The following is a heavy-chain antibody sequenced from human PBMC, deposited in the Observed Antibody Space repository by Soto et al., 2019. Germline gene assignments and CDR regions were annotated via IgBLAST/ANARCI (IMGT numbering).Heavy chain of an antibody. CDR2: IFHGGST. CDR1: GAPITWGDYS. V-gene: IGHV4-30-2*01. Sequence: SETLSLTCAISGAPITWGDYSWNWIRQPPGKGLEWIGYIFHGGSTYYNPSLRSRVTISVDRSRTQFSLKLKSVTAADTALYFCARQRTSVVTQAYFDVWGPGSLVTSPQ. J-gene: IGHJ4*02. CDR3: ARQRTSVVTQAYFDV. D-gene: IGHD2-21*02.